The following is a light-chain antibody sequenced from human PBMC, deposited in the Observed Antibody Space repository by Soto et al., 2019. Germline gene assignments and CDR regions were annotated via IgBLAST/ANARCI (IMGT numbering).Light chain of an antibody. CDR1: QSVSSN. CDR3: QQYNNWLT. V-gene: IGKV3D-15*01. Sequence: EIGMTQSPATLSVSPGERATLSCRASQSVSSNLAWYQQKPGQAPRLLIYGASTRATGIPARFSGSGSGTEFTLTISSLQSEEFAVYYCQQYNNWLTFGQGTRLEIK. CDR2: GAS. J-gene: IGKJ5*01.